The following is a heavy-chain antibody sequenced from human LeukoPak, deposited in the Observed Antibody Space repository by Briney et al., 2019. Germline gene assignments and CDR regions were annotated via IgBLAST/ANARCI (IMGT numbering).Heavy chain of an antibody. Sequence: GGSLRLSCAASGFTFSSHAITWVRQAPGKGPEWVSSISGTGASTYYADSVEGRFTISRDSSKNTICLQMNSLRAEDTAVYYCARGADGYNKDWGQGTLVTVSS. CDR3: ARGADGYNKD. J-gene: IGHJ4*02. CDR1: GFTFSSHA. D-gene: IGHD5-24*01. CDR2: ISGTGAST. V-gene: IGHV3-23*01.